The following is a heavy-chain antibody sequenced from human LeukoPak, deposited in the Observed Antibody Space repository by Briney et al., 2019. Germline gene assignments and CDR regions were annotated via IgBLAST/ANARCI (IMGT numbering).Heavy chain of an antibody. Sequence: SETLSLTCSVSGGSISSSYWNWIRQPPGKGLEWIGFIYYSGSANYNPSLKSRVTMSVDMSKNQFSLKLSSVTAADTAFYYCARDRDSSGWFDYWGQGALVTVSS. CDR3: ARDRDSSGWFDY. D-gene: IGHD6-19*01. CDR1: GGSISSSY. V-gene: IGHV4-59*01. CDR2: IYYSGSA. J-gene: IGHJ4*02.